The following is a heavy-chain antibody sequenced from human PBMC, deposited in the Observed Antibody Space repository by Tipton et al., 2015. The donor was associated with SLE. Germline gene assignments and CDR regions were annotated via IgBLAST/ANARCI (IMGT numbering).Heavy chain of an antibody. D-gene: IGHD4-17*01. V-gene: IGHV3-48*03. CDR3: ATTTTMTNYIDY. CDR1: GFTFSSYE. Sequence: GSLRLSCAASGFTFSSYEMNWVRQAPGKGLEWVSYISSSGSTIYYADSVKGRFTISRDNSKNTLYLQMNSLRGEDTAVYYCATTTTMTNYIDYWGQGTLVTVSS. CDR2: ISSSGSTI. J-gene: IGHJ4*02.